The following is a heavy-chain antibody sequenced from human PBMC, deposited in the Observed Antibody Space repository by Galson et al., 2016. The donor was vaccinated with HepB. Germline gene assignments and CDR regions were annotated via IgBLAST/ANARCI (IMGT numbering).Heavy chain of an antibody. CDR1: GGSLSGYY. Sequence: SETLSLTCGVYGGSLSGYYWSWIRQPPGKGLEWIGEINYSGRANYNPSLKSRVTISIDKSKNQFSLKLNSVTAADTAVYYCARSLTAAYHYYYMDVWGKGTTVTVSS. J-gene: IGHJ6*03. V-gene: IGHV4-34*01. CDR3: ARSLTAAYHYYYMDV. CDR2: INYSGRA. D-gene: IGHD2-21*02.